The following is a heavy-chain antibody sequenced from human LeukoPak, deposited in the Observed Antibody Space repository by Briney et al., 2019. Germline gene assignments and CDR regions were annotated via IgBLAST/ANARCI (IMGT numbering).Heavy chain of an antibody. Sequence: QAGGSLRLSCAASGFTFSSYAMHWVRQAPGKGLEWVAVISYDGSNKYYADSVKGRFTISRDNSKNTLYLQMNSLRAEDTAVYYCAREYVDIVATMGAFDIWGQGTMVTVSS. CDR2: ISYDGSNK. D-gene: IGHD5-12*01. J-gene: IGHJ3*02. V-gene: IGHV3-30*04. CDR3: AREYVDIVATMGAFDI. CDR1: GFTFSSYA.